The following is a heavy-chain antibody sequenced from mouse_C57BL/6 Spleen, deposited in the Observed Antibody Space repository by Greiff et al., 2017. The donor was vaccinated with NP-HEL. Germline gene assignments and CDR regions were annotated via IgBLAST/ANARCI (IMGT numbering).Heavy chain of an antibody. CDR1: GYTFTDYE. CDR3: TRSAGWDAMDY. V-gene: IGHV1-15*01. D-gene: IGHD4-1*01. J-gene: IGHJ4*01. CDR2: IDPETGGT. Sequence: QVQLKESGAELVRPGASVTLSCKASGYTFTDYEMHWVKQTPVHGLEWIGAIDPETGGTAYNQKFKGKAILTADKSSSTAYMELRSLTSEDAAVYYCTRSAGWDAMDYWGQGTSVTVSS.